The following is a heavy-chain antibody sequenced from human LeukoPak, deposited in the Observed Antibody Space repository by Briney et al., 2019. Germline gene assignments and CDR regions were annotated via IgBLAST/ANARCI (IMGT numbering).Heavy chain of an antibody. Sequence: GGSLILSCAASGFIFSNYAMSWVRQVPGRGLEWVSTISSRGDSTYVADSVKGRFTTSRDNSKNSLYLQMNTVRAEDTAVYYCVKGPRPDITVAHTVENWGQGTLVTVSS. V-gene: IGHV3-23*01. CDR2: ISSRGDST. CDR3: VKGPRPDITVAHTVEN. D-gene: IGHD6-19*01. CDR1: GFIFSNYA. J-gene: IGHJ4*02.